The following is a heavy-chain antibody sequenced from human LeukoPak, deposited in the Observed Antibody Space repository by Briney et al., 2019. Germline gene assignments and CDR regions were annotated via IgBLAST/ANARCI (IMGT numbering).Heavy chain of an antibody. J-gene: IGHJ4*02. D-gene: IGHD6-13*01. Sequence: GGSLRLSCAASGFTSSSYWMSWVRQAPGKGLEWVANIKKDGSEKYYVDSVKGRFTISRDNAKNSLYLQMNSLRAEDTAVYFCARGLYSSTTYYFDYWGQGTLVTVSS. CDR2: IKKDGSEK. CDR3: ARGLYSSTTYYFDY. CDR1: GFTSSSYW. V-gene: IGHV3-7*03.